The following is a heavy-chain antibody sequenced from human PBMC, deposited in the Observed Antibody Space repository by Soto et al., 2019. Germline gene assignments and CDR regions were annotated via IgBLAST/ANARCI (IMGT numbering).Heavy chain of an antibody. D-gene: IGHD2-15*01. CDR3: ASVVVGATRQSGSDH. CDR1: LGSVNTADYF. V-gene: IGHV4-39*02. Sequence: SETLSLTCTVSLGSVNTADYFWAWIRQPPGKGLEFIGSIHSSGGTFYSPSLKSRVSISIDKSKNHFSLRLTSVTAGDTAVYFCASVVVGATRQSGSDHWGQGTLVTISS. CDR2: IHSSGGT. J-gene: IGHJ4*02.